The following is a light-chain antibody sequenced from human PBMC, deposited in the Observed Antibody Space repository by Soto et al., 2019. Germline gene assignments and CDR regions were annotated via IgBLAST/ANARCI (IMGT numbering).Light chain of an antibody. CDR1: QSVRSGY. Sequence: VLAQSPGTPSLSPGERATHSCRSSQSVRSGYFAWYQQKPGQAPRLLIVGASSRATGMPDRFSGGGSGTDFTLTITRLEHEDFALYYCHQYGHSPLTFGGGTKVDIK. V-gene: IGKV3-20*01. J-gene: IGKJ4*01. CDR3: HQYGHSPLT. CDR2: GAS.